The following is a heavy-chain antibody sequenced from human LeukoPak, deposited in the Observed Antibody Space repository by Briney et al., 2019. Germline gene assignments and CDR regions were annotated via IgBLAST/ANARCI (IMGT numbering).Heavy chain of an antibody. CDR3: ARVIAAAEPTFDY. CDR1: GGSTCVDN. J-gene: IGHJ4*02. Sequence: PETPSLTRAVSGGSTCVDNWGCSPDPPREGLWCIWYISYVVSTPYNPSEKSRVIISVDPSKHQFSLKLSSVTAADTAVYYCARVIAAAEPTFDYWGQGTLVTVSS. V-gene: IGHV4-59*01. CDR2: ISYVVST. D-gene: IGHD6-13*01.